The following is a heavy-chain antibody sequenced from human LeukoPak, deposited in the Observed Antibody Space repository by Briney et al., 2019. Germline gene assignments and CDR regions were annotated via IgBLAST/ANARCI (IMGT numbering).Heavy chain of an antibody. D-gene: IGHD3-10*01. J-gene: IGHJ4*02. CDR1: EYTFTGYD. CDR2: MNPNSGNT. CDR3: ASLGSGSSRIIDFDY. V-gene: IGHV1-8*01. Sequence: ASVKVSCKASEYTFTGYDINWVRQATGQGLEWMGWMNPNSGNTGYAQKFQGRVTMTRNTSISTAYMELSSLRSEDTAVYYCASLGSGSSRIIDFDYWGQGTLVTVSS.